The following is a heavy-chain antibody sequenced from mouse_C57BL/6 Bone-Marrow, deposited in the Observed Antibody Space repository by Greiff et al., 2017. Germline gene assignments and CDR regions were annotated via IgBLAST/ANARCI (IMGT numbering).Heavy chain of an antibody. D-gene: IGHD2-4*01. V-gene: IGHV1-64*01. Sequence: QVQLQQPGAELVKPGASVKLSCKASGYTFTSYWMHWVKQRPGQGLEWIGMIHPNSGSTNYNEKFKSKATLTVDKSSSTAYMPLSSLTSEDSAFYYCTRRVYDYGGAWFAYWGQETLVTVSA. CDR2: IHPNSGST. J-gene: IGHJ3*01. CDR3: TRRVYDYGGAWFAY. CDR1: GYTFTSYW.